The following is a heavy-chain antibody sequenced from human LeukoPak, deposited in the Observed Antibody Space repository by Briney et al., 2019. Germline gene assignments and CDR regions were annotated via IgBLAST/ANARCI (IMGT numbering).Heavy chain of an antibody. J-gene: IGHJ4*02. CDR2: IIPIFGTA. V-gene: IGHV1-69*01. Sequence: SVRVSCKASGGTFISYAISWVRQAPGQGLEWMGGIIPIFGTANYAQKFQGRVTITADESTSTAYMELSSLRSEDTAVYYCARGDGSSWEFDYWGQGTLVTVSS. CDR1: GGTFISYA. D-gene: IGHD6-13*01. CDR3: ARGDGSSWEFDY.